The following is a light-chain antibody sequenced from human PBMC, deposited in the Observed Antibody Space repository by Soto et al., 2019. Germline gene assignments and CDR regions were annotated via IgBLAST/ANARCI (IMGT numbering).Light chain of an antibody. V-gene: IGKV3-20*01. J-gene: IGKJ2*01. CDR1: ETIGYTY. Sequence: EVVLTQFPGTLYLSPGERATLSCRASETIGYTYLAWDRQQPGLATTLLIYDASTRAPGIPDRFSGRGSGTDFTLTLSIQEPGDFVVYNCQQYVTAYTFGPGTRWEI. CDR3: QQYVTAYT. CDR2: DAS.